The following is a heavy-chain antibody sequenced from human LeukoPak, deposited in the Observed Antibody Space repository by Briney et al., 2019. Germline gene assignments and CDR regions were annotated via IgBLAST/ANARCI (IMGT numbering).Heavy chain of an antibody. CDR3: ASAGLTYGSGSYFVH. D-gene: IGHD3-10*01. V-gene: IGHV3-9*01. J-gene: IGHJ4*02. Sequence: GGSLRLSCAASGFTFDDYAMHWVRQAPGKGLEWVSGISWNSGTIGYADSVKGRFTISRDNAKNSLYLQVNSLRAEDTALYYCASAGLTYGSGSYFVHWGQGTLVTVSS. CDR2: ISWNSGTI. CDR1: GFTFDDYA.